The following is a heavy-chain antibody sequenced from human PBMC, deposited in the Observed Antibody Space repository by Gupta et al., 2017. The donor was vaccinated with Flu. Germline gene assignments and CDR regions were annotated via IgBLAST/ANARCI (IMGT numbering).Heavy chain of an antibody. D-gene: IGHD3-16*01. CDR2: IKQDGSEK. CDR3: ARDWGVPLYDVGD. V-gene: IGHV3-7*01. J-gene: IGHJ4*02. Sequence: FSSYWMSWVRQAPGKGLEWVANIKQDGSEKYYVDSVKGRFTISRDNAKNSLYLQMNSLRAEDTAVYYCARDWGVPLYDVGDWGQGTLVTVSS. CDR1: FSSYW.